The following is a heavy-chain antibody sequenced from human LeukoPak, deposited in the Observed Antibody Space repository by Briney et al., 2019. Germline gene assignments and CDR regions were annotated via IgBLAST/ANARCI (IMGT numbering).Heavy chain of an antibody. D-gene: IGHD5-12*01. Sequence: ASVKVSCKASGYTFTGYYMHWVRQAPGQGLEWMGWINPNSGGTNYAQKFQDRVTMTRDTSISTAYMELSRLRSDDTAVYYCARGDSGYDYFDYWGQGTLVTVSS. V-gene: IGHV1-2*02. CDR2: INPNSGGT. CDR3: ARGDSGYDYFDY. J-gene: IGHJ4*02. CDR1: GYTFTGYY.